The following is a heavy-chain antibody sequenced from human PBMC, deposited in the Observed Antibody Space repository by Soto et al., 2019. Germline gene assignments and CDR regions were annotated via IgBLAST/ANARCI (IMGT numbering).Heavy chain of an antibody. V-gene: IGHV4-59*01. CDR3: ARGRQYYDSSGYYSY. D-gene: IGHD3-22*01. CDR2: IYYSGST. CDR1: GGSISSYY. Sequence: QVQLQESGPGLVKPSETLSLTCTVSGGSISSYYWSWIRQPPGKGLEWIGYIYYSGSTNYNPSLTSRVTISVDTSKNQFSLKLSSVTAADTAVYYCARGRQYYDSSGYYSYWGQGTLVTVSS. J-gene: IGHJ4*02.